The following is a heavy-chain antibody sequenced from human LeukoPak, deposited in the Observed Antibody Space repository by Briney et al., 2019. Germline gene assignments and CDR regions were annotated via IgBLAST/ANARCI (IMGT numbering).Heavy chain of an antibody. CDR2: ISYDGSNK. D-gene: IGHD2-2*02. CDR1: GFTFSSYA. Sequence: PGRSLRLSCAASGFTFSSYAMHWVRQAPGKGLEWVAVISYDGSNKYYADSVKGRFTISRDNSKNTLYLQMNSLRAEDTAVYYCARVAAAITPVDYSGQGTLVTVSS. V-gene: IGHV3-30-3*01. CDR3: ARVAAAITPVDY. J-gene: IGHJ4*02.